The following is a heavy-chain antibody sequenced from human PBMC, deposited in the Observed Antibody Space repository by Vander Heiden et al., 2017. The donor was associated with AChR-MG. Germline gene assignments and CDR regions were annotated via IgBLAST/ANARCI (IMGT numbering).Heavy chain of an antibody. V-gene: IGHV3-9*01. CDR3: AKEGYCSGGSCYGYYYGMDV. CDR1: GITFDAYA. Sequence: EVQLVVSGGGLVQPGRSLRLSCAASGITFDAYAMHGVRQAPGKGLELFSGISWNSGSIGYAAAVKGRFTISRDNAKNSLYLQMNSLRAEDTALYYCAKEGYCSGGSCYGYYYGMDVWGQGTTVTVSS. CDR2: ISWNSGSI. J-gene: IGHJ6*02. D-gene: IGHD2-15*01.